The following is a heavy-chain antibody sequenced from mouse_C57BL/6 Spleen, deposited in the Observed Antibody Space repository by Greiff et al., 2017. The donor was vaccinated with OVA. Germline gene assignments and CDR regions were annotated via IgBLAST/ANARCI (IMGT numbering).Heavy chain of an antibody. CDR3: GRSNYLYYYAMDY. CDR2: IYPVSGET. CDR1: GYTFTDHI. V-gene: IGHV1-11*01. Sequence: VQLQQSGAELARPGASVTLSCKASGYTFTDHIMNWVKKRPGQGLAWIGRIYPVSGETNYNQKFMGKATFSVDRSSSTVYMVLNSLTSEDPAVYYCGRSNYLYYYAMDYWGQGTSVTVSA. D-gene: IGHD5-5*01. J-gene: IGHJ4*01.